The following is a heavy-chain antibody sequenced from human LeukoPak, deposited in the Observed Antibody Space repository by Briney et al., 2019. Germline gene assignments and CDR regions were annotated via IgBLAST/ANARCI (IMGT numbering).Heavy chain of an antibody. D-gene: IGHD1-26*01. J-gene: IGHJ4*02. V-gene: IGHV3-30*02. CDR1: VFTLSSYG. CDR3: AKDPTGADY. CDR2: IRYDGSNK. Sequence: RGSLRLSPAASVFTLSSYGMHCVRQAPGARLEGGAFIRYDGSNKDPAYSLNGRVSISTDNSKNTLYLQMNSLRAEDTAVYYCAKDPTGADYWGQGTLVTVSS.